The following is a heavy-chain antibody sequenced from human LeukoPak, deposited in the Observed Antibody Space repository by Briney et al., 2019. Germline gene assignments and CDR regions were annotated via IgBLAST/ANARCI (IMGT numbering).Heavy chain of an antibody. CDR1: GFTFTSSA. D-gene: IGHD3-22*01. V-gene: IGHV1-58*01. Sequence: GASVKVSCKASGFTFTSSAVQWVRQARGQRLEWIGWIVVGSGNTNYAQKFQERVTITRDTSASTAYMELSSLRSEDTAVYYCARSYRGYDSRHPFDYWGQGTLVTVSS. CDR3: ARSYRGYDSRHPFDY. CDR2: IVVGSGNT. J-gene: IGHJ4*02.